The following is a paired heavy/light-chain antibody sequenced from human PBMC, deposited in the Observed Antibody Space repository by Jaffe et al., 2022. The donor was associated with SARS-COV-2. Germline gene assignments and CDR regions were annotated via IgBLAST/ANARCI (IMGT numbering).Light chain of an antibody. CDR3: QVWDSDDDYVV. CDR1: NIGGKS. CDR2: YDD. V-gene: IGLV3-21*01. Sequence: YVLTQASSVSVAPGQTATITCGGRNIGGKSVHWYQQKPGQAPLLVISYDDERPSGIPERFSGSNSGNTATLTISRVDAGDEADYFCQVWDSDDDYVVFGGGTKLTVL. J-gene: IGLJ2*01.
Heavy chain of an antibody. CDR1: RASISSSHCY. D-gene: IGHD3-22*01. V-gene: IGHV4-39*01. CDR3: ASVHYDRSGLPVGHMDV. J-gene: IGHJ6*03. Sequence: QLQLQESGPGLVKPSETLSLTCSVSRASISSSHCYWAWIRHPPGKGPEWIGSFYIDDTTYYNPFLKSRVTISVDTSRNQFFLRVKSVTAADTAVYYCASVHYDRSGLPVGHMDVWGKGTTVTVSS. CDR2: FYIDDTT.